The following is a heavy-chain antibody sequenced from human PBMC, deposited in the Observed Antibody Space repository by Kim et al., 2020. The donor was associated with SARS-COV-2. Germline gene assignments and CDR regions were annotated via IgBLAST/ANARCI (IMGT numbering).Heavy chain of an antibody. CDR2: ISSSSSTI. CDR3: ARGRTVFWSGWAQPAFDI. Sequence: GGSLRLSCAASGFTFSSYSMNWVRQAPGKGLEWVSYISSSSSTIYYADSVKGRFTISRDNAKNSLYLQMNSLRDEDTAVYYCARGRTVFWSGWAQPAFDIWGQGTMVTVSS. D-gene: IGHD3-3*01. J-gene: IGHJ3*02. V-gene: IGHV3-48*02. CDR1: GFTFSSYS.